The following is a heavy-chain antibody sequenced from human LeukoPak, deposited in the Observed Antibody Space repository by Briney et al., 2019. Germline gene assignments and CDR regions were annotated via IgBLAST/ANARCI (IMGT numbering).Heavy chain of an antibody. CDR3: AKRGVVIRVILVGFHKEAFYFDS. V-gene: IGHV3-23*01. CDR2: ISDSGSSA. J-gene: IGHJ4*02. D-gene: IGHD3-22*01. CDR1: GFTFAGFG. Sequence: GGSLRLSCAASGFTFAGFGMSWVRQPPGKGLEWVSTISDSGSSAYYAGSVQGRFAISRDNPKNTLYLHMNSLRAEDTVVYFCAKRGVVIRVILVGFHKEAFYFDSWGQGALVTVSS.